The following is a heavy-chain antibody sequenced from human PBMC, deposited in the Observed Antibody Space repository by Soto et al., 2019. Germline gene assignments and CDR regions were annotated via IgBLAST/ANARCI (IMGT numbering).Heavy chain of an antibody. V-gene: IGHV1-69*01. Sequence: QVQLVQSGAEVKKPGSSVKVSCKASGGTFSSYAISWVRQAPGQGLEWMGGIIPIFGTANYAQKFQGRVTITADESTSTGYMELSRLRSEGTGVYYCAREPPYYDFWSGYYTYYYYYGMDVWGQGTTVTVSS. CDR2: IIPIFGTA. D-gene: IGHD3-3*01. J-gene: IGHJ6*02. CDR1: GGTFSSYA. CDR3: AREPPYYDFWSGYYTYYYYYGMDV.